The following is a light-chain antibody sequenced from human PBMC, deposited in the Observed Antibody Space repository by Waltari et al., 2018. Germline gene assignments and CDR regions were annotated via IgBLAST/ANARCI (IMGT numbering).Light chain of an antibody. CDR2: DVS. J-gene: IGLJ3*02. Sequence: WYQQHPGKAPKFMIYDVSKRPSGVSNRFSGSKSGNTASLTISGLQAEDEADYYCSSYTSTNTWVFGGGTKLTVL. V-gene: IGLV2-14*04. CDR3: SSYTSTNTWV.